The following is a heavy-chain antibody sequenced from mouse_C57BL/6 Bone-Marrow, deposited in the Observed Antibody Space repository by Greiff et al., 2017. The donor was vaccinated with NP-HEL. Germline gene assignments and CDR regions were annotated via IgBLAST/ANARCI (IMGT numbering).Heavy chain of an antibody. CDR1: GYTFTDYE. V-gene: IGHV1-15*01. J-gene: IGHJ2*01. D-gene: IGHD1-1*01. CDR3: TRRVYYYGSSFFDY. CDR2: IDPETGGT. Sequence: VKLMESGAELVRPGASVTLSCKASGYTFTDYEMHWVKQTPVHGLEWIGAIDPETGGTAYNQKFKGKAILTADKSSSTAYMELRSLTSEDSAVYYCTRRVYYYGSSFFDYWGQGTTLTVSS.